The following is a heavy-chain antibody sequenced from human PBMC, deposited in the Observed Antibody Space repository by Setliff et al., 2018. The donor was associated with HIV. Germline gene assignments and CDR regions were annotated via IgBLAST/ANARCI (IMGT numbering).Heavy chain of an antibody. D-gene: IGHD3-3*01. V-gene: IGHV4-34*01. J-gene: IGHJ4*02. CDR2: INHNGGT. Sequence: SETLSLTCAVYGGSFTSYYWTWIRQAPGKDLEWIGEINHNGGTNYNPSLKSRVTISVDRSKNQSFLRLTSVTAADTAAYYCARGSYRGSGFFVRYFDFWGQGSLVTVSS. CDR3: ARGSYRGSGFFVRYFDF. CDR1: GGSFTSYY.